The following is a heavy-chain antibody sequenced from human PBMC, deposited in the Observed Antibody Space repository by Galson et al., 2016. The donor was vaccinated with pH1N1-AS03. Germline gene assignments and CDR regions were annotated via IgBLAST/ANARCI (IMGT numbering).Heavy chain of an antibody. CDR3: VRQGNKYHRNAFDL. V-gene: IGHV4-59*03. D-gene: IGHD2/OR15-2a*01. CDR1: GDPMSGNY. J-gene: IGHJ3*01. Sequence: ETLSLTCTVSGDPMSGNYWTWIRQLPGKGLEWMGYIHFSGGTIYNPSLRGRVTMSIDRSKTQFSLKLTSATTADTALYFCVRQGNKYHRNAFDLWGEGTMVTVSS. CDR2: IHFSGGT.